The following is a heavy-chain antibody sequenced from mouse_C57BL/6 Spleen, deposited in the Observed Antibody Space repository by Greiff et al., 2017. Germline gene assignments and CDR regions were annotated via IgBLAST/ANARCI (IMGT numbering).Heavy chain of an antibody. V-gene: IGHV14-2*01. CDR1: GFNIKDYY. CDR2: IDPEDGET. Sequence: VHVKQSGAELVKPGASVKLSCTASGFNIKDYYMHWVKQRTEQGLEWIGRIDPEDGETKYAPKFQGKATITADTSSNTAYLQLSSLTSEDTAVYYCARNYGSSHWYFDVWGTGTTVTVSS. J-gene: IGHJ1*03. CDR3: ARNYGSSHWYFDV. D-gene: IGHD1-1*01.